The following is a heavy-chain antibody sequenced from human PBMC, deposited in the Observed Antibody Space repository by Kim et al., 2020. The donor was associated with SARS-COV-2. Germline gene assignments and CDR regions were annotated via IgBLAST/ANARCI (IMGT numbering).Heavy chain of an antibody. CDR3: ARGYSSSWYWAFDI. Sequence: PGSETGRFTISRENAKNTLYLQMNSLRAGDTAVYYCARGYSSSWYWAFDIWGQGTMVTVSS. J-gene: IGHJ3*02. D-gene: IGHD6-13*01. V-gene: IGHV3-13*01.